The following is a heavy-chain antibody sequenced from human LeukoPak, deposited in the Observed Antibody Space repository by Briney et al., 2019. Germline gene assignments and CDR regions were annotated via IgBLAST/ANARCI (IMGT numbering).Heavy chain of an antibody. Sequence: AGGSLRLSCAASGFTFSSYSMNWVRQAPGKGLEWVSSISSSSSYIYYADSVKGRFTISRDNAKNSLYLQMNSLRAEDTAVYYCASGPPDAFDIWGQGTMVTVSS. CDR3: ASGPPDAFDI. V-gene: IGHV3-21*01. CDR2: ISSSSSYI. CDR1: GFTFSSYS. J-gene: IGHJ3*02.